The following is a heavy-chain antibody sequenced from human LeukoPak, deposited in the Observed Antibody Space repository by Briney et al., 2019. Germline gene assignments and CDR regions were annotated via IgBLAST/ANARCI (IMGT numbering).Heavy chain of an antibody. J-gene: IGHJ3*02. Sequence: GGSLRLSCAASGFTVSGSYMSWVRQAPGKGLEWVSVIYTSGSTYYADSVKGRFTISRLNSKNTLFLQMNSLRIEDTAVYYCARDLRNYIGGYWGAFDIWGQGTMVTVSS. CDR3: ARDLRNYIGGYWGAFDI. CDR1: GFTVSGSY. V-gene: IGHV3-53*04. D-gene: IGHD2-21*01. CDR2: IYTSGST.